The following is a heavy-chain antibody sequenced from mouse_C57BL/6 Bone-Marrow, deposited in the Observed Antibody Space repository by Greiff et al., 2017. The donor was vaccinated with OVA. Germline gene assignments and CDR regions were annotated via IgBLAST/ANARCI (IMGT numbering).Heavy chain of an antibody. J-gene: IGHJ4*01. D-gene: IGHD2-5*01. V-gene: IGHV3-6*01. CDR1: GYSITSGYY. CDR3: ARAGYSNYGYAMDY. CDR2: ISYDGSN. Sequence: EVHLVESGPGLVKPSQSLSLTCSVTGYSITSGYYWNWIRQFPGNKLEWMGYISYDGSNNYNPSLKNRISITRDTSKNQFFLKLNSVTTEDTATYYCARAGYSNYGYAMDYWGQGTSVTVSS.